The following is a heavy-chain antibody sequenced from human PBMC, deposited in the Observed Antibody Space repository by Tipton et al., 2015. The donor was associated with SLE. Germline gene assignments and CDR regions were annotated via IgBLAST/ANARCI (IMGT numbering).Heavy chain of an antibody. Sequence: LRLSCAVYGGSFSGYYWSWIRQPPGKGLEYIGEINHSGSTNCNPSLKSRATISLDTSKSHFSLRLTSVTAADTAVYFCARRIPHHYYFDLWGRGTLVTVSS. CDR2: INHSGST. CDR1: GGSFSGYY. CDR3: ARRIPHHYYFDL. J-gene: IGHJ2*01. D-gene: IGHD1-26*01. V-gene: IGHV4-34*01.